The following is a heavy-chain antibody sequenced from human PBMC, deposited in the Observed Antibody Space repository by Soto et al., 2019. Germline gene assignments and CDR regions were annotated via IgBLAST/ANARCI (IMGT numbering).Heavy chain of an antibody. Sequence: QLQLQESGPGLVKPSETLSLTCTVSGGSISSSSYYWVWIRQPPGKGLEWIGSIYYSGSTYYNPTLKSRVTISVDTSKNQFSLKLSSVTAADTAVYYWARLGISLHPQIDSWGQGTLVTVSS. J-gene: IGHJ4*02. D-gene: IGHD6-13*01. CDR3: ARLGISLHPQIDS. CDR2: IYYSGST. V-gene: IGHV4-39*01. CDR1: GGSISSSSYY.